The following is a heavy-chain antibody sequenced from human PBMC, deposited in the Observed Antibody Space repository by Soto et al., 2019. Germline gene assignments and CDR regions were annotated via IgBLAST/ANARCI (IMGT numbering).Heavy chain of an antibody. J-gene: IGHJ3*02. CDR2: MNPNSGNT. V-gene: IGHV1-8*01. CDR1: GYTFTSYD. D-gene: IGHD5-12*01. Sequence: ASVKVACKASGYTFTSYDINWVRQATGQGLEWMGWMNPNSGNTGYAQKFQGRVTMTRNTSISTAYMELSSLRSEDTAVYYCARGGKIVATEAFDIWGQGTXVTVSS. CDR3: ARGGKIVATEAFDI.